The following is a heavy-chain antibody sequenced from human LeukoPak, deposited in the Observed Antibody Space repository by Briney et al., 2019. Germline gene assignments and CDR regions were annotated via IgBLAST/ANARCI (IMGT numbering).Heavy chain of an antibody. V-gene: IGHV4-59*08. CDR2: ISYSGST. Sequence: SETLSLTCSVSGGSISSYYWRWIRQPPGKGLEWIGYISYSGSTNYNPSLKSRVTISVDTSKNQFSLKLTSVTAADTAVYYCARHSIGFDPWGQGTLVTVSS. CDR3: ARHSIGFDP. CDR1: GGSISSYY. J-gene: IGHJ5*02.